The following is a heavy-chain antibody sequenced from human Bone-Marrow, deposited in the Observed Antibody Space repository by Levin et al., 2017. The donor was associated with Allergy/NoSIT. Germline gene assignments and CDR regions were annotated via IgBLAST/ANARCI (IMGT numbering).Heavy chain of an antibody. D-gene: IGHD3-16*02. CDR1: GFRLRDYY. V-gene: IGHV3-11*01. CDR3: VRASEDYVWGRYRLETDADAFDF. CDR2: LSSRNDAR. Sequence: GGSLRLSCVVSGFRLRDYYVTWIRQAPGKALEWLSSLSSRNDARYYADSVKGRFTISRDDAKNSVYLQMNGLRVEDTAVYYCVRASEDYVWGRYRLETDADAFDFWGQGTVVTVSS. J-gene: IGHJ3*01.